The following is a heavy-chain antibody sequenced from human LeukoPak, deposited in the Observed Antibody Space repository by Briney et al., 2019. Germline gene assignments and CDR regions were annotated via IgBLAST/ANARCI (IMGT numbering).Heavy chain of an antibody. J-gene: IGHJ4*02. D-gene: IGHD6-13*01. CDR1: GGSISNYY. CDR2: IYYSGST. V-gene: IGHV4-59*12. CDR3: ATVRRSSSWHGVKRIDY. Sequence: NTSETLSLTCTVSGGSISNYYWSWIRQPPGKGPEWIGYIYYSGSTNYNPSLKTRVTISVDTSKNQFSLKLSSVTAADTAVYYCATVRRSSSWHGVKRIDYWGQGTLVTVSS.